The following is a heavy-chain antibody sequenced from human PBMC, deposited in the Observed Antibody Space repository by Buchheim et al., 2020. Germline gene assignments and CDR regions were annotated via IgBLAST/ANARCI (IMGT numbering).Heavy chain of an antibody. J-gene: IGHJ4*02. CDR2: IKLDGGGT. CDR1: GYTFTTYY. V-gene: IGHV1-46*01. D-gene: IGHD5-24*01. CDR3: ARESPHTMDFDY. Sequence: QVQLVQSGAEVKNPGAPVKVSCEASGYTFTTYYIHWVRQAPGQGLEWMGIIKLDGGGTTYAQKFQGRVTVTSDTSTSTLYMELRSLRTEDTAVYYCARESPHTMDFDYWGQGTL.